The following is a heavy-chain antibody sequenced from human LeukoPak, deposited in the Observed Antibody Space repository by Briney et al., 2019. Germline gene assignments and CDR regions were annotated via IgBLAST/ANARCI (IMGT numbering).Heavy chain of an antibody. D-gene: IGHD2-15*01. J-gene: IGHJ4*02. CDR1: GYTFTGYY. CDR2: IYSNNGGT. Sequence: GAPVKVSCKASGYTFTGYYIHWVRQAPGQGPEWMGWIYSNNGGTDYAQKFQGRVTMTRDTSISTAYMEVSRVRSDDTAVYYCARGFRTGDMTTFAHWGQGTLVTVSS. CDR3: ARGFRTGDMTTFAH. V-gene: IGHV1-2*02.